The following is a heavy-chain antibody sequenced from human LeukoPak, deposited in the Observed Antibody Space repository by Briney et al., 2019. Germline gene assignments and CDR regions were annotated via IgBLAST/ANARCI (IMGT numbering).Heavy chain of an antibody. V-gene: IGHV1-69*13. CDR1: GGTFSSYA. D-gene: IGHD3-10*01. J-gene: IGHJ6*03. CDR2: IIPIFGTA. Sequence: SVKVSCKASGGTFSSYAISWVRQAPGQGLEWMGGIIPIFGTANYAQKFQGRVTITAGESTSTAYMELSSLRSEDTAVYYCARAMVRVRYYYYMDVWGKGTTVTVSS. CDR3: ARAMVRVRYYYYMDV.